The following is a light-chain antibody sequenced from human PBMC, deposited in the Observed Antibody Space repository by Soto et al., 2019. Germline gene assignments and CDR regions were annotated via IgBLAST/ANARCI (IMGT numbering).Light chain of an antibody. CDR2: DVS. Sequence: EIVLTQSPGTLSSSPGERATLSCRASQSVRNNYLAWYQQKPGQPPRFLIYDVSTRAAGIPDRFSGSGSGTDFTLTISRLEPEEVAVYYCQQYGSTPLAFGGGTKVEIE. J-gene: IGKJ4*01. V-gene: IGKV3-20*01. CDR1: QSVRNNY. CDR3: QQYGSTPLA.